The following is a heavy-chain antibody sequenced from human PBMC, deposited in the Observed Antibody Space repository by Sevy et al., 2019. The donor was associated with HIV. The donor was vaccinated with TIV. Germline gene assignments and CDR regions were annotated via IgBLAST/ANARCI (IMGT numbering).Heavy chain of an antibody. J-gene: IGHJ3*02. CDR3: VRVFRSDYVWGSYRPDAFDI. Sequence: ASVKVSCKASGYTFTSYGISWVRQAPGQGLEWMGWISAYNGNTNYAQKLQGRVTMTRDTSTGTAYMELRNLRSYDTARYYCVRVFRSDYVWGSYRPDAFDIWGQGTMVTVSS. CDR2: ISAYNGNT. D-gene: IGHD3-16*02. CDR1: GYTFTSYG. V-gene: IGHV1-18*01.